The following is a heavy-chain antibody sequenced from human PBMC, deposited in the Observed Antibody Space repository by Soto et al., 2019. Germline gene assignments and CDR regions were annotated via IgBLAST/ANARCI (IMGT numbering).Heavy chain of an antibody. CDR1: GFTFSSYS. J-gene: IGHJ3*02. V-gene: IGHV3-21*01. CDR3: ARDSQPLLYAFDI. CDR2: ISSSSSYI. Sequence: GGSLRLSCAASGFTFSSYSMNWVRQAPGKGLEWVSSISSSSSYIYYADSVKGRFTISRDNAKNSLYLQMNSLRAEDTAVYYCARDSQPLLYAFDIWGQGTMVTVSS.